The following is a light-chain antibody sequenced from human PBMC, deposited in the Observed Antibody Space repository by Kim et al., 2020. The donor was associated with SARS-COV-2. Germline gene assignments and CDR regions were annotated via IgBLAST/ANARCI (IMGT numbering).Light chain of an antibody. CDR3: QVGDSLADHPV. CDR2: YDV. Sequence: SYELTQPPSVSVDPGETARITCGGNSIGSKSVHWYQQRPGQAPVLVIYYDVARPSGIPERFSGANSGNTATLTITRVEAGDEADYYCQVGDSLADHPVFGGGTQLTVL. CDR1: SIGSKS. V-gene: IGLV3-21*04. J-gene: IGLJ3*02.